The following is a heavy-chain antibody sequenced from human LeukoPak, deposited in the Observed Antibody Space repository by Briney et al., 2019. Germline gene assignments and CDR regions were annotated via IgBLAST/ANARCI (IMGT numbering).Heavy chain of an antibody. Sequence: AGGSLRLSCAASGFTFSSYSMNWVRQAPGKGLEWVSSISSSSYIYYADSVKGRFTISRDNAKNSLYLQMNSLRAEDTAVYYCARDTAAAGTDYWGQGTLVTVSS. CDR2: ISSSSYI. CDR1: GFTFSSYS. CDR3: ARDTAAAGTDY. J-gene: IGHJ4*02. V-gene: IGHV3-21*01. D-gene: IGHD6-13*01.